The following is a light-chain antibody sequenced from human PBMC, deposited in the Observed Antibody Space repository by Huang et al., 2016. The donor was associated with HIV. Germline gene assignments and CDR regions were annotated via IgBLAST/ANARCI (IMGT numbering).Light chain of an antibody. J-gene: IGKJ4*01. Sequence: EIVMTQSPATLSVSPGERATLSCRASQSVSSNLAWYQQKPGQAHRLLIYGASTRATGIPARFSGSGSGTEFTLTISSLQSEDFAAYYCQQYNNWPFTFGGGTKVEIK. CDR3: QQYNNWPFT. CDR2: GAS. V-gene: IGKV3-15*01. CDR1: QSVSSN.